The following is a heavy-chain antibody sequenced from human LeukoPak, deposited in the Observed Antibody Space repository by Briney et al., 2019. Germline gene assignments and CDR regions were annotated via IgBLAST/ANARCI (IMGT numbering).Heavy chain of an antibody. V-gene: IGHV7-4-1*02. CDR3: ARSLCGGGCYWGALTDYGMDV. Sequence: ASVKVSCKASGYTFTSYAMNWVRQAPGQGLEWMGWINTNTGNPTYAQGFTGRFVFSLDTSVSTAYLQISSLKAEDTAVYYCARSLCGGGCYWGALTDYGMDVWGQGTTVTVSS. CDR1: GYTFTSYA. CDR2: INTNTGNP. J-gene: IGHJ6*02. D-gene: IGHD2-21*02.